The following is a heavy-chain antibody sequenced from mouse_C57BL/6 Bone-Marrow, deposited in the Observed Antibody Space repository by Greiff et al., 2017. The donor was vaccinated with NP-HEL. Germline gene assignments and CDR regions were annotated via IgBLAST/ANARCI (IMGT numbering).Heavy chain of an antibody. Sequence: EVHLVESGGDLVKPGGSLKLSCAASGFTFSSYGMSWVRQTPDKRLEWVATISSGGSYTYYPDSVKGRFTISRDNAKNTLYLQMSSLKSEDTAMYYCARQVARYAMDYWGQGTTVTVSS. CDR2: ISSGGSYT. CDR1: GFTFSSYG. CDR3: ARQVARYAMDY. V-gene: IGHV5-6*01. J-gene: IGHJ4*01. D-gene: IGHD1-2*01.